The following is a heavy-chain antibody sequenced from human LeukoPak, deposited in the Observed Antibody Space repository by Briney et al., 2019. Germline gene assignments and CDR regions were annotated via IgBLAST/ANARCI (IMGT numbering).Heavy chain of an antibody. CDR1: GFTFSSYA. D-gene: IGHD3-10*01. J-gene: IGHJ3*02. V-gene: IGHV3-21*01. Sequence: GGSLRLSCAASGFTFSSYAMSWVRQAPGKGLEWVSSISSSSSYIYYADSVKGRFTISRDNAKNSLYLQMNSLRAEDTAVYYCARARSGSHAFDIWGQGTMVTVSS. CDR2: ISSSSSYI. CDR3: ARARSGSHAFDI.